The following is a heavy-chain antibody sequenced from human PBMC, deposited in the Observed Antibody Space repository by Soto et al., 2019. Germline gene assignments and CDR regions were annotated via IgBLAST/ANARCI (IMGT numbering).Heavy chain of an antibody. CDR1: GFSFSNSEVG. CDR2: IYWDDDK. J-gene: IGHJ5*02. Sequence: QITLKESGPALVKPTQTLTLTCTFSGFSFSNSEVGVGWIRQPPGKAPEWLAVIYWDDDKRYRPSLKSRLTITKVTSKNQVVLTMTNMDPVDTATYYCAHRRVGSYGLFDPWGQGTLVTVSS. V-gene: IGHV2-5*02. D-gene: IGHD3-10*01. CDR3: AHRRVGSYGLFDP.